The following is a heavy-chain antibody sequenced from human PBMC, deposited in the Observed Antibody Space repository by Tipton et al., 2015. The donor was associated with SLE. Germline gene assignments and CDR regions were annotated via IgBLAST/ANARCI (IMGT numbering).Heavy chain of an antibody. CDR3: ARGIAVAGTFDY. CDR2: IYHSGST. D-gene: IGHD6-19*01. Sequence: TLSLTCAVSGYSISSGSYWGWIRQPPGKGLGWIGSIYHSGSTYYNPSLKSRVTISVDTSENQFSLKLSSVTAADTAVYYCARGIAVAGTFDYWGQGAPVTVSS. V-gene: IGHV4-38-2*01. CDR1: GYSISSGSY. J-gene: IGHJ4*02.